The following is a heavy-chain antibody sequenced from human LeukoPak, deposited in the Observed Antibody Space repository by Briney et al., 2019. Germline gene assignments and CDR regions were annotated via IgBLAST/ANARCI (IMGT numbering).Heavy chain of an antibody. Sequence: GGSLRLSCGASGFNIRNFDMNWVRQAPGKGLEWISFMSTSSRTIHYADSVKGRFVMSTDNARDSLYLQMNSLRGEDTAVYYCARAARVRYYDVLTGQNYYYYMDVWGNGTAVTVSS. J-gene: IGHJ6*03. CDR2: MSTSSRTI. CDR3: ARAARVRYYDVLTGQNYYYYMDV. D-gene: IGHD3-9*01. CDR1: GFNIRNFD. V-gene: IGHV3-48*01.